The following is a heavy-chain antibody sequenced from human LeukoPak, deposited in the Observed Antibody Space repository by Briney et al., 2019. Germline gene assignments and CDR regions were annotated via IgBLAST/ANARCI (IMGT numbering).Heavy chain of an antibody. V-gene: IGHV3-13*01. CDR3: ARSSSYDFWSGRPYGMDV. CDR1: GFTFSSYD. D-gene: IGHD3-3*01. J-gene: IGHJ6*02. Sequence: GGSLRLSCAASGFTFSSYDMHWVRQATGKGLEWVSAIGTAGDTYYPGSVKGRFTISRENAKNSLYLQMNSLRAGDTAVYYCARSSSYDFWSGRPYGMDVWGQGTTATVSS. CDR2: IGTAGDT.